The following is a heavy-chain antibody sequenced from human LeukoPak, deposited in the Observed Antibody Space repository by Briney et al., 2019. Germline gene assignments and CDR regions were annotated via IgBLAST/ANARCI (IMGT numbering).Heavy chain of an antibody. CDR1: GFDFSSYG. D-gene: IGHD3-10*01. Sequence: GGSLRLSCAASGFDFSSYGMHWVRQAPGKGLEWVAYIHYDSTTEDYADSVQGRFTISRDNSKNTLYLQMNSLRAEDTAVYYCAKDYRYYGSGSHMDVWGKGTTVTISS. J-gene: IGHJ6*03. V-gene: IGHV3-30*02. CDR3: AKDYRYYGSGSHMDV. CDR2: IHYDSTTE.